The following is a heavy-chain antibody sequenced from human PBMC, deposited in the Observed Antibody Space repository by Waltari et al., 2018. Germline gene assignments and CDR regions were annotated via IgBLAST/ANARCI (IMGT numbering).Heavy chain of an antibody. J-gene: IGHJ5*02. V-gene: IGHV3-7*01. D-gene: IGHD2-21*02. CDR3: ARDLVATPP. CDR1: GCTFSRSW. Sequence: EVQLVDSGGDLVQPGGSLRLCGAASGCTFSRSWMTWVRQAPGKGLGWVGNIQQNGSEKWYADSVRGRFTISRDNAMNSLYLQMNSLRVEDTAVYYCARDLVATPPWGQGTLVTVSS. CDR2: IQQNGSEK.